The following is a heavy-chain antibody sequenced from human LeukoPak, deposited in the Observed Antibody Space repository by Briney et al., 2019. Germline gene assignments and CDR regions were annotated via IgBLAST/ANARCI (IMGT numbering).Heavy chain of an antibody. V-gene: IGHV1-18*01. CDR1: GYTFTSYG. CDR3: ARVPGIVVVNSYSLQH. D-gene: IGHD3-22*01. J-gene: IGHJ1*01. Sequence: AASVKVSCKASGYTFTSYGISWVRQAPGQGLEWMGWISAYNGNTSYAQKLQGRVTMTTDTSTSTAYMELTSLRSDDTAVYYCARVPGIVVVNSYSLQHWGQGTLVTVSS. CDR2: ISAYNGNT.